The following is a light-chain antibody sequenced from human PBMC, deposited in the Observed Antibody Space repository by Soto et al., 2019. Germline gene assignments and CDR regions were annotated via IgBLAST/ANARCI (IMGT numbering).Light chain of an antibody. CDR1: QSVSSN. J-gene: IGKJ5*01. CDR3: QQYNNWLSIT. V-gene: IGKV3D-15*01. Sequence: EILMTQSPATLSVSPGERATLSCRASQSVSSNLAWYQQKPGQAPRLLIYGASTWATGIPARFSGSGSGTEFTLTISSLQSEDFAVYYCQQYNNWLSITFGQGTRLEIK. CDR2: GAS.